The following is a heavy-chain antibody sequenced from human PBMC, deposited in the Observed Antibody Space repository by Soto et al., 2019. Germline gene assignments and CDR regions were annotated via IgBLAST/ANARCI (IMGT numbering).Heavy chain of an antibody. CDR3: AKDRDSSGWYNY. D-gene: IGHD6-19*01. Sequence: HPGGSLRLSCAASGFTFSSYAMSWVRQAPGKGLEWVSAISGSGGSTYYADSVKGRFTISRDNSKNTLYLQMNSLRAEDTAGYYCAKDRDSSGWYNYWGQGTLVTVSS. CDR2: ISGSGGST. J-gene: IGHJ4*02. CDR1: GFTFSSYA. V-gene: IGHV3-23*01.